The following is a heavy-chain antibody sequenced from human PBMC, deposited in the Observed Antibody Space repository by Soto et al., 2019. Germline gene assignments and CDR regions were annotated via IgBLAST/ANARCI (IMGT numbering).Heavy chain of an antibody. Sequence: GSLRLSCAASGFTFSSYAMSWVRQAPGKGLEWVSAISGSGGSTYYADSVKGRFTISRDNSKNTLYLQMNSLRAEDTAVYYCAKDQAIFGVVAYYMDVRGKGTTVTVSS. CDR2: ISGSGGST. CDR1: GFTFSSYA. J-gene: IGHJ6*03. CDR3: AKDQAIFGVVAYYMDV. V-gene: IGHV3-23*01. D-gene: IGHD3-3*01.